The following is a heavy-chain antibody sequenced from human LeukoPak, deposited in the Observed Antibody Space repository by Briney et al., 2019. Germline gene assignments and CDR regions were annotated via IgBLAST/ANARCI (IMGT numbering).Heavy chain of an antibody. J-gene: IGHJ4*02. CDR2: ISYDGSNK. V-gene: IGHV3-30-3*01. Sequence: GGSLRLSCAASGFTFSSYAMHWVRQAPGKGLEWVAVISYDGSNKYYPDSVKGRFTISRDNSKNTLYLQMNSLRAEDTAVYYCAREDLGFFLDYWGQGTLVTVSS. CDR3: AREDLGFFLDY. CDR1: GFTFSSYA. D-gene: IGHD2-15*01.